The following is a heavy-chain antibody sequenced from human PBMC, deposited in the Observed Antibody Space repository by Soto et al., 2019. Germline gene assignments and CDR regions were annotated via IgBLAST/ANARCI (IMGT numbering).Heavy chain of an antibody. J-gene: IGHJ4*02. CDR3: VKGGYHGSGYYYLDY. Sequence: ASVKVSCKASGGTFSSYAISWVRQAPGQGLEWMGGIIPIFGTANYAQKFQGRVTITADESTSTAYMELSSLRVEDTAVYYCVKGGYHGSGYYYLDYWGQGTLVTVSS. D-gene: IGHD3-22*01. V-gene: IGHV1-69*13. CDR2: IIPIFGTA. CDR1: GGTFSSYA.